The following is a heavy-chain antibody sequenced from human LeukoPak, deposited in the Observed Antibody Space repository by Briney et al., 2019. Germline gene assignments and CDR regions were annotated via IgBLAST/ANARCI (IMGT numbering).Heavy chain of an antibody. D-gene: IGHD3-10*01. J-gene: IGHJ4*02. V-gene: IGHV5-51*01. CDR3: ARVMVRGDNYFDY. CDR2: IYPGDSDT. CDR1: GYSFISYW. Sequence: GESLKTSCKGPGYSFISYWIGWVRQMPGKGLEWMGIIYPGDSDTRYSPSFQGQVTISADKSISTAYLQWSSLKASDTAMYYCARVMVRGDNYFDYWGQGNLVTVSS.